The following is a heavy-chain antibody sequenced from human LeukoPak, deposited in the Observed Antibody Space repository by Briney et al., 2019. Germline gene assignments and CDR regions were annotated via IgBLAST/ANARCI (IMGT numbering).Heavy chain of an antibody. J-gene: IGHJ3*02. CDR1: GGTFSSYA. Sequence: SVKVSCKASGGTFSSYAISWVRQAPGQGLEWMGGIIPIFGTANYAQKFQGRVTITADKSTSTAYMELSSLRSEDTAVYYCARTMVRASPLGELSCAFDIWGQGTMVTVSS. CDR2: IIPIFGTA. V-gene: IGHV1-69*06. D-gene: IGHD3-10*01. CDR3: ARTMVRASPLGELSCAFDI.